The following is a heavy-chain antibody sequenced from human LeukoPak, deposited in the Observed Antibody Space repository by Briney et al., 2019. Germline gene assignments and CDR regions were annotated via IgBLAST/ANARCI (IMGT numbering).Heavy chain of an antibody. CDR3: ARARWYSCDY. J-gene: IGHJ4*02. D-gene: IGHD5-24*01. V-gene: IGHV3-74*01. CDR2: IYNDGSTT. Sequence: GGSLRLSCAASGFMFSKSWMHWVRQVPGKGLVWVARIYNDGSTTNYADSVKGRFTISRDNAANTLFLQMSSLRAEDTAVYYCARARWYSCDYWGQGTLVTVSS. CDR1: GFMFSKSW.